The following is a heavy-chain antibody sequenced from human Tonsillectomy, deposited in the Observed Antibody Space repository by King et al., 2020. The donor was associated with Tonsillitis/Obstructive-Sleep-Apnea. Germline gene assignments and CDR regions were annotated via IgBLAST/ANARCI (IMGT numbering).Heavy chain of an antibody. CDR2: TRNKDHSYTT. V-gene: IGHV3-72*01. J-gene: IGHJ4*02. Sequence: EVKLVESGGGLVQPGGSLRLSCAASGFTFSEHYMDWVRQAPGKGLEWVGRTRNKDHSYTTEYAASVKGRFTISRDDSKNSLYLQMNSLKTEDTAVYYCARVRASSPVYHLDYWGEDPLVTVSS. CDR1: GFTFSEHY. CDR3: ARVRASSPVYHLDY. D-gene: IGHD6-6*01.